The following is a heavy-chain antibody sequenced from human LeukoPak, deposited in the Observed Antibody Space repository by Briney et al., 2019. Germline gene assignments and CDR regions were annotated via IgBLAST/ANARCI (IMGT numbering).Heavy chain of an antibody. V-gene: IGHV4-4*02. D-gene: IGHD6-13*01. CDR3: ARKISAAGSRWFDP. CDR2: IYHSGST. CDR1: GGSISSGNW. Sequence: SETLSLTCAVSGGSISSGNWWSWVRQPPGKGLEWVGEIYHSGSTNYNPSLKSRVTISVDKSKNQFSLKLSSVTAADTAVYYCARKISAAGSRWFDPWGQGTLVTVSS. J-gene: IGHJ5*02.